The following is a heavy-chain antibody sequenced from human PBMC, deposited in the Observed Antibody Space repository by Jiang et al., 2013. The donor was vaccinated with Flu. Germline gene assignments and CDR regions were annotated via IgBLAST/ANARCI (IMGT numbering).Heavy chain of an antibody. Sequence: LEWIGEINHSGSTNYNPSLKSRVTISVDTSKNQFSLKLSSVTAADTAVYYCARGHDYIEEFHYYYYYYMDVWGKGTTVTVSS. CDR2: INHSGST. CDR3: ARGHDYIEEFHYYYYYYMDV. V-gene: IGHV4-34*01. J-gene: IGHJ6*03. D-gene: IGHD4-11*01.